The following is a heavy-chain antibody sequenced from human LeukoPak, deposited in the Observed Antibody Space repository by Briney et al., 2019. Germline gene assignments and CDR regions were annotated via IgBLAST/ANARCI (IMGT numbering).Heavy chain of an antibody. V-gene: IGHV1-69*05. D-gene: IGHD3-3*01. CDR3: ASTPYDFWSGFEGPPHFDP. J-gene: IGHJ5*02. CDR2: IIPIFGTA. Sequence: GASVKVSCKASGGTFISYAISWVRQAPGQGLEWMGGIIPIFGTANYAQKFQGRVTITTDESTSTAYMELSSLRSEDTAVYYCASTPYDFWSGFEGPPHFDPWGQGTLVTVSS. CDR1: GGTFISYA.